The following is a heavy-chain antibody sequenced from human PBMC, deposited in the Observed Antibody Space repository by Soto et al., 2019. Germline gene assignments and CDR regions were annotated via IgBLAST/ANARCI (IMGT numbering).Heavy chain of an antibody. Sequence: ASVKVSCKASGYTFTSYGISWVRQAPGQGLEWMGWISAYSGNTNYAQKLQGRVTMTTDTSTSTAYMELRSLRSDDTAVYYCARDFVYDSSGYYSVLFDPWGQGTLVTVS. CDR2: ISAYSGNT. V-gene: IGHV1-18*01. D-gene: IGHD3-22*01. J-gene: IGHJ5*02. CDR3: ARDFVYDSSGYYSVLFDP. CDR1: GYTFTSYG.